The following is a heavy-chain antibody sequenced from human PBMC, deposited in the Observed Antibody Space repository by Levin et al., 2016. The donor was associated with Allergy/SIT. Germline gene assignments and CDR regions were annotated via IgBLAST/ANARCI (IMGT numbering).Heavy chain of an antibody. J-gene: IGHJ4*02. D-gene: IGHD2-8*01. CDR2: INGNTGGT. V-gene: IGHV1-2*02. CDR3: AREGSPPTKGDPGFDF. CDR1: GYTFTGHY. Sequence: ASVKVSCKASGYTFTGHYIHWVRQAPGQGLEWLGWINGNTGGTDYAQKFQGRVTMARDTSTSTAYMELRTLKSDDTAVYYCAREGSPPTKGDPGFDFWGQGTLVTVSS.